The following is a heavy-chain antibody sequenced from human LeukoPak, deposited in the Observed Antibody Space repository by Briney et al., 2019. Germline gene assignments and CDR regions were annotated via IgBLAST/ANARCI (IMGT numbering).Heavy chain of an antibody. CDR2: IYYSGST. CDR3: ARDIPPEYHYDSSGYAFDI. J-gene: IGHJ3*02. V-gene: IGHV4-59*01. Sequence: PSETLSLTCTVSGGSISNYYWSWIRQPPGKGLEWIGYIYYSGSTNYNPSLKSRVTISVDTSKNQFSLKLSSVTAADTAVYYCARDIPPEYHYDSSGYAFDIWGQGTMVTVSS. CDR1: GGSISNYY. D-gene: IGHD3-22*01.